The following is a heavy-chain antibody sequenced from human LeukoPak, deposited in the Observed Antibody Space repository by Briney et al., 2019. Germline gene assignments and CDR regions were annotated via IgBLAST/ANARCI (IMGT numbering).Heavy chain of an antibody. J-gene: IGHJ4*02. V-gene: IGHV3-48*04. CDR2: IGHTGSIT. D-gene: IGHD1-26*01. CDR3: ARIKGGFQATTYYFDY. Sequence: PGGSLRLSCAGSGFTFGSYSMNWVRHAPGKGLEWVSYIGHTGSITDYADSVKGRFTVSRDNAKNSLYLQMNSLRAEDTAVYYCARIKGGFQATTYYFDYWGQGTLVTVSS. CDR1: GFTFGSYS.